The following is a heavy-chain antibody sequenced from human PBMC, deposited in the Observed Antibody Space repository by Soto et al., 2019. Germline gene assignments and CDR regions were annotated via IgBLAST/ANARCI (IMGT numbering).Heavy chain of an antibody. D-gene: IGHD2-2*01. CDR1: GFTFSSYS. Sequence: PGGSLRLSCAASGFTFSSYSMNWVRQAPGKGLEWVSSISSSSSYIYYADSVKGRFTISRDNAKNSLYLQMNSLRAEDTAVYYCARGLKPTSGFDPWGQGTLVTVSS. CDR3: ARGLKPTSGFDP. J-gene: IGHJ5*02. CDR2: ISSSSSYI. V-gene: IGHV3-21*01.